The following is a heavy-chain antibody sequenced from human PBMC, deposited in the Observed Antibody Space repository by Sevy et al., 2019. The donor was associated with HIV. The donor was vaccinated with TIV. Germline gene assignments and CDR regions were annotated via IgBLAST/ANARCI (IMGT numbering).Heavy chain of an antibody. CDR3: ARQVNYYDRVDY. CDR2: TSYSGST. CDR1: GGSISNYY. D-gene: IGHD3-22*01. V-gene: IGHV4-59*08. Sequence: SETLSLTCTVSGGSISNYYWSWIRQPPGKGLEYIGYTSYSGSTNYNPSLKSRVTMSVDTSNNQFSLKLSSMTAADTAVYYCARQVNYYDRVDYWGQGTLVTVSS. J-gene: IGHJ4*02.